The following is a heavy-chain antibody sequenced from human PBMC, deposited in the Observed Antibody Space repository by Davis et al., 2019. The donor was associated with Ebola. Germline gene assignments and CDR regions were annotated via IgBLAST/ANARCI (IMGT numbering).Heavy chain of an antibody. V-gene: IGHV3-21*01. Sequence: GESLKISCAASGFTVSTYYMNWVRQAPGKGLEWVSSISSSSSYIYYADSVKGRFTISRDNAKNSLYLQMNSLRAEDTAVYYCARDADDSSLYYYGMDVWGQGTTVTVSS. J-gene: IGHJ6*02. CDR2: ISSSSSYI. CDR3: ARDADDSSLYYYGMDV. CDR1: GFTVSTYY. D-gene: IGHD6-13*01.